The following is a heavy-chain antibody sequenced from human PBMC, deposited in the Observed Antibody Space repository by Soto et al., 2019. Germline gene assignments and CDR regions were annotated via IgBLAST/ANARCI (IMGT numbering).Heavy chain of an antibody. CDR3: AKDLVQGSGEYYYYMDV. CDR2: ISGSGGST. J-gene: IGHJ6*03. Sequence: GGSLRLSCAASGFTFSSYAMRWVRQAPGKGLEWVSAISGSGGSTYYADSVKGRFTISRDNSKNTLYLQMNSLRAEDTAVYYCAKDLVQGSGEYYYYMDVWGKGTTVTVSS. CDR1: GFTFSSYA. V-gene: IGHV3-23*01. D-gene: IGHD1-26*01.